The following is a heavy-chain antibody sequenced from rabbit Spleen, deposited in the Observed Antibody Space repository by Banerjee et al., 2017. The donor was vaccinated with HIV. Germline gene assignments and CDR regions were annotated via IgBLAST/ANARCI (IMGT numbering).Heavy chain of an antibody. CDR3: ARSLSSVSYRSDL. Sequence: QEQLEESGGGLVKPEGSLTLTCTASGFSFSSNYWICWVRQAPGKGPEWIACIYIGNGGTWYATWAKGRFTISKTSSTTVTLQMTSLTAADTATYFCARSLSSVSYRSDLWGQGTLVTVS. CDR1: GFSFSSNYW. J-gene: IGHJ6*01. D-gene: IGHD1-1*01. CDR2: IYIGNGGT. V-gene: IGHV1S45*01.